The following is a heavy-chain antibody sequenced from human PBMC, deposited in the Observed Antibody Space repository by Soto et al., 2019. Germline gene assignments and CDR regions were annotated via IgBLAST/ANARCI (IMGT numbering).Heavy chain of an antibody. CDR1: GFTIPDYG. V-gene: IGHV3-23*01. D-gene: IGHD3-10*01. J-gene: IGHJ5*02. CDR2: FTGGHGKT. Sequence: PGESLKISCVVSGFTIPDYGVTWVRQPPGKGLEWVSGFTGGHGKTFYADSVRGRFTISREDSRNTVYLQMDSLGVEDTAVYYCARGRSFSYGSTPPPRFDPRGQGTLVTVSS. CDR3: ARGRSFSYGSTPPPRFDP.